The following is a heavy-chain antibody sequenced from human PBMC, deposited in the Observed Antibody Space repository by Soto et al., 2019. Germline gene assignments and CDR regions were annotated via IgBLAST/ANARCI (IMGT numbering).Heavy chain of an antibody. J-gene: IGHJ6*02. Sequence: QVQLVQSGAEVKKPGSSVKVSCKASGGTFSSYAISWVRQAPGQGLEWMGGIIPIFGTANYAQKFQGRVTITADESTSTAYMELSSLRSEDTAVYYCAREKDSSSWYKKSYYYYGMDVWGQGTTVTVSS. D-gene: IGHD6-13*01. CDR2: IIPIFGTA. CDR1: GGTFSSYA. V-gene: IGHV1-69*01. CDR3: AREKDSSSWYKKSYYYYGMDV.